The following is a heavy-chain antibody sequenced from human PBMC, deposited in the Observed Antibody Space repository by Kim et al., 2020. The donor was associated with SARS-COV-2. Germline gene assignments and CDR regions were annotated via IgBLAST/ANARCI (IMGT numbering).Heavy chain of an antibody. CDR1: GGSISSGGYY. CDR3: AGGSTRLQHSVDY. J-gene: IGHJ4*02. Sequence: SETLSLTCTVSGGSISSGGYYWSWIRPHPGKGLVWLGYIYYSGRTYYNPSLKCRVTISVDTSKNQYSLKLSFVTAADTAVYYCAGGSTRLQHSVDYWGQG. V-gene: IGHV4-31*03. CDR2: IYYSGRT. D-gene: IGHD4-4*01.